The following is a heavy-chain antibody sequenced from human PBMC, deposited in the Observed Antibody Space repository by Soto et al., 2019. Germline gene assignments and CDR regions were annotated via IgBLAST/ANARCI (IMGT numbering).Heavy chain of an antibody. J-gene: IGHJ6*02. V-gene: IGHV1-24*01. CDR2: FDPEDGET. CDR3: ATQNEQLVGDNKHYYYYGMDV. CDR1: GYTLTELS. Sequence: ASVKVSCKVSGYTLTELSMHWVRQAPGKGLEWMGGFDPEDGETIYAQKFQGRVTMTEDTSTDTAYMELSSLRSEDTAVYYCATQNEQLVGDNKHYYYYGMDVWGQGTTVTVSS. D-gene: IGHD6-6*01.